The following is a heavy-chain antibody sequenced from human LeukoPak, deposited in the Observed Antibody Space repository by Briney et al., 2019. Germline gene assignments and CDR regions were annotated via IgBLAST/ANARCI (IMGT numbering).Heavy chain of an antibody. Sequence: ASVKVSCKASGYTFTSYGISWVRQAPGQGLEWMGWISAYNGNTNYAQKLQGRVTMTTDTSTSTAYMELGSLRSDDTAVYYCARDHGFGDGYKAGYFDYWGQGTLVTVSS. V-gene: IGHV1-18*01. CDR3: ARDHGFGDGYKAGYFDY. CDR1: GYTFTSYG. J-gene: IGHJ4*02. CDR2: ISAYNGNT. D-gene: IGHD5-24*01.